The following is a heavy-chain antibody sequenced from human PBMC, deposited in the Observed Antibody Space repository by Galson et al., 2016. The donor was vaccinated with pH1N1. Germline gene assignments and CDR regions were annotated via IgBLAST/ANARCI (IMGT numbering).Heavy chain of an antibody. CDR3: AKGTIRGYSYGFDY. CDR2: ISGSGGST. V-gene: IGHV3-23*01. CDR1: GFTFSSYA. J-gene: IGHJ4*02. D-gene: IGHD5-18*01. Sequence: SLRLSCAVSGFTFSSYAMSWVRQAPGKGLEWVSAISGSGGSTYYADSVKGRFTISRDYSKNTLYLQMNSLRAEDTAVYYCAKGTIRGYSYGFDYWGQGTLVTVSS.